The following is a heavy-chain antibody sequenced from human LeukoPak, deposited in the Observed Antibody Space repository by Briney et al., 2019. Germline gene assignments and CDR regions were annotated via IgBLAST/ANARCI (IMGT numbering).Heavy chain of an antibody. Sequence: PGGSLRLSCAASGFTFSSYEINWVRQAPGEGLEWVSYISNSGSTIYYADSVKGRFTVSRDNAKNSLYLQMNSLRAEDTAVYYCARDRRAHNWGQGTLVTVSS. CDR3: ARDRRAHN. CDR1: GFTFSSYE. J-gene: IGHJ4*02. CDR2: ISNSGSTI. V-gene: IGHV3-48*03.